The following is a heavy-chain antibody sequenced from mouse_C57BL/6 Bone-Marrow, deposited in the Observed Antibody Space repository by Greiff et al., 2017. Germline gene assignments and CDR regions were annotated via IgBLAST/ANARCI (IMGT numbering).Heavy chain of an antibody. Sequence: EVHLVESGGDLVKPGGSLKLSCAASGFTFSSYGMSWVRQTPDKRLEWVATISSGGSYTYYPDSVKGRFTISRDNAKNTLYLQMSSLKSEDTAMYYCARPSYYGSRRDAVEDWGKGTSVTVSS. D-gene: IGHD1-1*01. CDR1: GFTFSSYG. V-gene: IGHV5-6*01. J-gene: IGHJ4*01. CDR2: ISSGGSYT. CDR3: ARPSYYGSRRDAVED.